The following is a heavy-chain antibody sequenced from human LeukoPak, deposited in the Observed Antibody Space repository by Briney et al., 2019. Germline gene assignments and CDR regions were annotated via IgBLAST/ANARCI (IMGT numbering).Heavy chain of an antibody. D-gene: IGHD1-14*01. CDR2: INQGGSDK. CDR1: GFTFSGHW. Sequence: PGGSLRLSCAASGFTFSGHWMSWVRQDPGKGLEWVANINQGGSDKYYVDSVKGRFTISRDNANNLLYLQMNSLRGEDTAVYYCTRDRSRAEDDWGQGTLVTVSS. J-gene: IGHJ4*02. V-gene: IGHV3-7*01. CDR3: TRDRSRAEDD.